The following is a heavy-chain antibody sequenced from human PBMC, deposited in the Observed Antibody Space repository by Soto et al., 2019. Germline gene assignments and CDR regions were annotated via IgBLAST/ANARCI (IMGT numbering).Heavy chain of an antibody. V-gene: IGHV1-18*01. CDR3: ARVIPGAEAWFHP. D-gene: IGHD2-2*01. Sequence: QGQLVQSGVEVKKPGASVKVSCTASGNTFTNFGVTWGRKAPGQGLEWMGWISPYTDDTSYAQKFQGRVTMTIDTSTSTAHLDLSSLTSDDTAVYYCARVIPGAEAWFHPGGQGTLVTVSS. J-gene: IGHJ5*02. CDR2: ISPYTDDT. CDR1: GNTFTNFG.